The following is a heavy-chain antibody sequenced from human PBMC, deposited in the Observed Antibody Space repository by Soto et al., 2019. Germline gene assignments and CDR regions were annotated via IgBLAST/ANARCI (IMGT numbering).Heavy chain of an antibody. CDR2: IYYTGST. CDR1: GVSIKSGCYY. Sequence: QVRLQESGPGTLKPSQTLSLTCSVSGVSIKSGCYYWTWIRQLPGKGLEWIGDIYYTGSTYYHPSHKTRVNRSMDTSKNQFSLNLGSVTAADTAVYYCATQPRYDSSGYFYYWGQGTQVTVSS. J-gene: IGHJ4*02. D-gene: IGHD3-22*01. V-gene: IGHV4-31*04. CDR3: ATQPRYDSSGYFYY.